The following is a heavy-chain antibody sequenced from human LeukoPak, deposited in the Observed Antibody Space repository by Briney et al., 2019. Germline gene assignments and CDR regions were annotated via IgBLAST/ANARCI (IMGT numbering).Heavy chain of an antibody. D-gene: IGHD3-3*02. CDR3: ARVGDHFHWYLDH. CDR2: LYSGSDT. V-gene: IGHV3-53*01. CDR1: GFSVSLNY. J-gene: IGHJ2*01. Sequence: GESLKISCAASGFSVSLNYMNWVRQAPGKGLEWVSILYSGSDTYYADSVKGRFTVSRDSSKNMLFLHMNSLRAEDTAVYYCARVGDHFHWYLDHWVRGTLVTVSS.